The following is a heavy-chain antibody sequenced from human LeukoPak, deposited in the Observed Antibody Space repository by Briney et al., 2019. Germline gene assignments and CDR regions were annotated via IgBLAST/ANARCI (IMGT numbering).Heavy chain of an antibody. Sequence: AGGSLRLSCEASGFTFDDYAMHWVRQAPGKGLEWVSGISWNSGSIGYADSVKGRFTISRDNAKNSLYLQMNSLRAEDTALYYCAKDSIGTAAAGPIDYWGQGTLVTVSS. D-gene: IGHD6-13*01. CDR2: ISWNSGSI. V-gene: IGHV3-9*01. CDR3: AKDSIGTAAAGPIDY. J-gene: IGHJ4*02. CDR1: GFTFDDYA.